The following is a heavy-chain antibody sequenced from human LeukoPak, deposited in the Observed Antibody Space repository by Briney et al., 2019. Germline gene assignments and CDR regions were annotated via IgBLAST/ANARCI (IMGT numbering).Heavy chain of an antibody. J-gene: IGHJ4*02. Sequence: AGGSLRLSCAASGFTFSSYWMNWARQAPGKGLEWVASINHNGNVNYYVDSVKGRFTISRDNAKNSLYLQMSNLRAEDTAVYYCASQDSSGIDYWGQGTLVTVSS. CDR1: GFTFSSYW. CDR3: ASQDSSGIDY. CDR2: INHNGNVN. V-gene: IGHV3-7*03. D-gene: IGHD3-22*01.